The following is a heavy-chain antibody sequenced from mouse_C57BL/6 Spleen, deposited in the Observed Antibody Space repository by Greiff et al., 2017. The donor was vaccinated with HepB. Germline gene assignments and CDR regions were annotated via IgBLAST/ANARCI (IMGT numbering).Heavy chain of an antibody. CDR3: ASRGVYYDYDEAWFAY. V-gene: IGHV3-6*01. D-gene: IGHD2-4*01. Sequence: EVQRVESGPGLVKPSQSLSLTCSVTGYSITSGYYWNWIRQFPGNKLEWMGYISYDGSNNYNPSLKNRISITRDTSKNQFFLKLNSVTTEDTATYSCASRGVYYDYDEAWFAYWGQGTLVTVSA. CDR1: GYSITSGYY. CDR2: ISYDGSN. J-gene: IGHJ3*01.